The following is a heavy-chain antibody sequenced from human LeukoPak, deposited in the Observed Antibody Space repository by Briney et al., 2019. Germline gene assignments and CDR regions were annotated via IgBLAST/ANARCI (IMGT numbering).Heavy chain of an antibody. Sequence: GGSLRPSCAAAGFTFSSYEMNWVRQAPGKGLEWVSYISSSGSTIYYADSVKGRFTISRDNAKNTLYLQMNSLRAEDTAVYYCARDHYGGNSDYWGQGTLVTVSS. CDR3: ARDHYGGNSDY. CDR2: ISSSGSTI. V-gene: IGHV3-48*03. J-gene: IGHJ4*02. CDR1: GFTFSSYE. D-gene: IGHD4-23*01.